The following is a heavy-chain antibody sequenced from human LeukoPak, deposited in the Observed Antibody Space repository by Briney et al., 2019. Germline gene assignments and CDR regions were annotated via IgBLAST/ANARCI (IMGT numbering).Heavy chain of an antibody. CDR3: AAEKYCSSTSCYFYYYYYMDV. V-gene: IGHV3-30-3*01. CDR1: GFTFSSYA. J-gene: IGHJ6*03. CDR2: ISYDGSNK. D-gene: IGHD2-2*01. Sequence: GRSLRLSCAASGFTFSSYAMHWVRQAPGKGLEWVAVISYDGSNKYYADSVKGRFTISRDNSKNTLYLQMNSLRAEDTAVYYCAAEKYCSSTSCYFYYYYYMDVWGKGTTVTVSS.